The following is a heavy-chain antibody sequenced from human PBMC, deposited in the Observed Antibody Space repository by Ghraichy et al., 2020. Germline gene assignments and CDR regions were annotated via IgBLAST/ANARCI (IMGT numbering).Heavy chain of an antibody. Sequence: ETLSLTCTVSGGSISSYYWSWIRQPPGKGLEWIGYIYYSGSTNYNPSLKSRVTISVDTSKNQFSLKLSSVTAADTAVYYCARGGPHYDFWTPYYYYYYGMDVWGQGTTVTVSS. CDR1: GGSISSYY. CDR2: IYYSGST. CDR3: ARGGPHYDFWTPYYYYYYGMDV. D-gene: IGHD3-3*01. J-gene: IGHJ6*02. V-gene: IGHV4-59*01.